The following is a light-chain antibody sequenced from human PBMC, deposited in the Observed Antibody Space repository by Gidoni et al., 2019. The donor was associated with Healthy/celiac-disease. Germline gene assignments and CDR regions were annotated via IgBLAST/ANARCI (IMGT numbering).Light chain of an antibody. Sequence: SYELTQPPSVSVSPGQTASITCSGDKLGDKYACCYQQKQGQSPVLVIYQDSKRPSGIPDRFSGSNSGNTATLTISGTQAMDEADYYCQAWDSSFVVFGGGTKLTVL. CDR1: KLGDKY. CDR3: QAWDSSFVV. V-gene: IGLV3-1*01. J-gene: IGLJ2*01. CDR2: QDS.